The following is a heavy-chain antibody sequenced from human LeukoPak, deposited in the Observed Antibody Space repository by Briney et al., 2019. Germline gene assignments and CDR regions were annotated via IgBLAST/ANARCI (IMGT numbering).Heavy chain of an antibody. Sequence: SETLSLTCNVSGGSISGYYWNWIRQPPGKGLEWIAYIYYSGSTNYNPSLKSRVTISVDTSKNQFSLKLSSVTAADTAVYYCARVLRKRPDVNLSSGYYFDYWGQGTLVTVSS. CDR1: GGSISGYY. D-gene: IGHD3-22*01. CDR3: ARVLRKRPDVNLSSGYYFDY. V-gene: IGHV4-59*08. CDR2: IYYSGST. J-gene: IGHJ4*02.